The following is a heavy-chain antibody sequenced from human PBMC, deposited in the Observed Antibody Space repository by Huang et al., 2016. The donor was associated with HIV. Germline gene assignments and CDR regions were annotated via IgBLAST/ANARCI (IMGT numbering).Heavy chain of an antibody. Sequence: QVQLVQSGGEVMQPGASVRVSCKASGYDFGSYGMSWVRQAPGQGLEWLGWIGSDSRDTSSAQKFQGRVTMTTDTSTTTTYMELRSLRSDDTAMDYCARDPYYSNRWKRNDASFLWGQGTMITVSS. CDR1: GYDFGSYG. D-gene: IGHD4-4*01. CDR2: IGSDSRDT. J-gene: IGHJ3*01. V-gene: IGHV1-18*01. CDR3: ARDPYYSNRWKRNDASFL.